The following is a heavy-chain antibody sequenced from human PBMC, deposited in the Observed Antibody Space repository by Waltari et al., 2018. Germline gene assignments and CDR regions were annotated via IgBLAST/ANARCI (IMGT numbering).Heavy chain of an antibody. J-gene: IGHJ6*03. D-gene: IGHD3-3*01. CDR1: GYTFTSYD. CDR2: MNPNSGNT. Sequence: QVQLVQSGAEVQKPGASVKVSCKASGYTFTSYDINWVLQATGQGLEWMGWMNPNSGNTGYAQKSQGRVTMTRNTSISTAYMELSSLRSEDTAVYYCARGPSPYYDCWSGYPYYYYYMDVWGKGPRSPSP. V-gene: IGHV1-8*01. CDR3: ARGPSPYYDCWSGYPYYYYYMDV.